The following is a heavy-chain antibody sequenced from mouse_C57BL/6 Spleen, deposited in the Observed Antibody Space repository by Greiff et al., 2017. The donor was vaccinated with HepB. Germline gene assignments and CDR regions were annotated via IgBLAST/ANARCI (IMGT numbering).Heavy chain of an antibody. V-gene: IGHV1-64*01. Sequence: QVQLQQPGAELVKPGASVKLSCKASGYTFTSYWMHWVKQRPGQGLAWIGMIHPNSGSTNYNEKFKSKATLTVDKSSSTAYMQLSRLTSENSAVYYCAIRWDDYDYDGGDYWGQGTLVTVSA. CDR2: IHPNSGST. J-gene: IGHJ3*01. CDR1: GYTFTSYW. CDR3: AIRWDDYDYDGGDY. D-gene: IGHD2-4*01.